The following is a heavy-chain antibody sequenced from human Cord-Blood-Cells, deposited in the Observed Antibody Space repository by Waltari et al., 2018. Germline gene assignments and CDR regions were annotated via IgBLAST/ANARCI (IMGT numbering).Heavy chain of an antibody. V-gene: IGHV1-58*01. J-gene: IGHJ4*02. Sequence: QMQLVQSGPAVKKPGTSVKVSCKASGFTFTSSAVPWVRQARGQRLEWIGWIVVGSGNTNYAQKFQERVTITRDMSTSTAYMELSSLRSEDTAVYYCAASRFYTDFWSGPDYWGQGTLVTVSS. CDR1: GFTFTSSA. CDR3: AASRFYTDFWSGPDY. CDR2: IVVGSGNT. D-gene: IGHD3-3*01.